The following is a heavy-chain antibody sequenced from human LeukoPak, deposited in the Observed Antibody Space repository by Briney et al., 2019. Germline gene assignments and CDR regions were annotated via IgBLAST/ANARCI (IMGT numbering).Heavy chain of an antibody. D-gene: IGHD1-26*01. CDR3: ARQYSGSWPIGDY. J-gene: IGHJ4*02. CDR1: GFTVSSNY. V-gene: IGHV3-66*04. Sequence: GGSLRLSCAASGFTVSSNYMSLVRQAPGKGLEWVSLIYSGGSAYYADSVKGRFTISRDNSKNTLYLQMNSLRAEDTAVYYCARQYSGSWPIGDYWGQGTLVTVSS. CDR2: IYSGGSA.